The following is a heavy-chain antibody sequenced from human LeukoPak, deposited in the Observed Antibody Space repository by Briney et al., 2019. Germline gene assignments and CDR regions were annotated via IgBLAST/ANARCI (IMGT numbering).Heavy chain of an antibody. V-gene: IGHV1-69*13. Sequence: AASVKVSCKASGGTFSSYAISWVRQAPGQGLEWMGGIIPIFGTASCAQKFQGRVTITADESTSTAYMELSSLRSEDTAVYYCARSPGGYCSGGSCYDFDYWGQGTLVTVSS. CDR2: IIPIFGTA. CDR1: GGTFSSYA. CDR3: ARSPGGYCSGGSCYDFDY. J-gene: IGHJ4*02. D-gene: IGHD2-15*01.